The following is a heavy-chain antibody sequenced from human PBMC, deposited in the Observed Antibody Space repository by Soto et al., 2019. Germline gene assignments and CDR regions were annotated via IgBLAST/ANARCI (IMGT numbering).Heavy chain of an antibody. D-gene: IGHD3-3*01. CDR2: IYYGGST. J-gene: IGHJ6*02. V-gene: IGHV4-31*03. CDR3: ATWNDFWSGYGPSYYYGMDV. CDR1: GGSISSGGYY. Sequence: QVQLQESGPGLVKPSQTLSLTCTVSGGSISSGGYYWSWIRQHPGKGLEWIGYIYYGGSTYYNPSLKGRVTISVDTSKNQFSLKLSSVTAADTAVYYCATWNDFWSGYGPSYYYGMDVWGQGTTVTVSS.